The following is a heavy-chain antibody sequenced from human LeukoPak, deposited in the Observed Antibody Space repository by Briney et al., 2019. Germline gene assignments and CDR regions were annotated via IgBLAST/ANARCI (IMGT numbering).Heavy chain of an antibody. CDR2: IIPIFGTA. CDR3: ARDLGRSGRFNYGMDV. D-gene: IGHD3-16*02. Sequence: GASVKVSCKASGGTFSSYAISWVRQAPGQGLEWMGGIIPIFGTANYAQKFQGRVTITADESTSTAYMELSSLRSEDTAMYYCARDLGRSGRFNYGMDVWGQGTTVTVSS. V-gene: IGHV1-69*13. CDR1: GGTFSSYA. J-gene: IGHJ6*02.